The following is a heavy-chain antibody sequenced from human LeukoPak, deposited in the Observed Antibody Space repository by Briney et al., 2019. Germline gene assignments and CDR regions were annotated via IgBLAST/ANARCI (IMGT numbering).Heavy chain of an antibody. CDR3: ARGPYGDYEYFQH. J-gene: IGHJ1*01. CDR2: INHSGST. Sequence: SETLSLTCAVYGGSFSGYYWSWIRQPPGKGLEWIGEINHSGSTNYNRSLKSRVTISVDTSKNQFSLKLSSVTAADTAVYYCARGPYGDYEYFQHWGQGTLVTVSS. D-gene: IGHD4-17*01. CDR1: GGSFSGYY. V-gene: IGHV4-34*01.